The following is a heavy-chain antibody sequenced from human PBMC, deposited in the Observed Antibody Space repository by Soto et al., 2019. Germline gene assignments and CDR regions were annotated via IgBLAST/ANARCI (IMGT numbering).Heavy chain of an antibody. Sequence: QVQLVQSGAEVKKPGASVKVSCKASGYTFTSYDINWVRQATGQGLEWMGWMNPNSGNTGYAQKFQGRVTMTRNTSISTAYMELSSLGSEDTAVYYCARVTGIVVVVADAFDIWGQGTMVTVSS. CDR2: MNPNSGNT. J-gene: IGHJ3*02. CDR3: ARVTGIVVVVADAFDI. V-gene: IGHV1-8*01. CDR1: GYTFTSYD. D-gene: IGHD2-15*01.